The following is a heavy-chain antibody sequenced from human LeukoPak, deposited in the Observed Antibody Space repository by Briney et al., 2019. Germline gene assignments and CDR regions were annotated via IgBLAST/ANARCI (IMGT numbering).Heavy chain of an antibody. J-gene: IGHJ4*02. CDR1: GGSFSGYY. V-gene: IGHV4-34*01. CDR3: ARGTRGNYYGSGSYYSPFDY. D-gene: IGHD3-10*01. Sequence: SETLSLTCAVYGGSFSGYYWSWIRQPPGKGLEWIGEINHSGSTNYNPSLKSRVTISVDTSKNQFSLKLSSVTAADTAVYYCARGTRGNYYGSGSYYSPFDYWGQGTLVTVSS. CDR2: INHSGST.